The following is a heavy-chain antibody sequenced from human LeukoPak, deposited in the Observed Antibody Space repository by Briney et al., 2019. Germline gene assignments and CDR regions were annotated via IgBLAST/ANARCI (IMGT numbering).Heavy chain of an antibody. CDR3: AKDPSSTAAWYFDL. D-gene: IGHD4-17*01. Sequence: LGGSLRLSCAASGFTFSSYAMSWVRQAPGKGLEWVSVISGSGGSTYYADSVKGRFTISRDNSKNTLYLQMNSLRAEDTAVYYCAKDPSSTAAWYFDLWGRGSLLTVPS. J-gene: IGHJ2*01. V-gene: IGHV3-23*01. CDR1: GFTFSSYA. CDR2: ISGSGGST.